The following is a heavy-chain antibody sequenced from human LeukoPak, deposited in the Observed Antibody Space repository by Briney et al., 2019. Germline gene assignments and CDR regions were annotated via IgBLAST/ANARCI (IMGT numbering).Heavy chain of an antibody. Sequence: SETLSLTCTVSGGSISSSSYFWGWLRHPPGKGPEWIGSIFHSGSVYYNPSLQSRVTISVDTSTNRFSLKLTSVTAADTALYYCARVVASTSIDSWGQGTLVTVSS. CDR2: IFHSGSV. D-gene: IGHD2-15*01. J-gene: IGHJ4*02. CDR3: ARVVASTSIDS. V-gene: IGHV4-39*07. CDR1: GGSISSSSYF.